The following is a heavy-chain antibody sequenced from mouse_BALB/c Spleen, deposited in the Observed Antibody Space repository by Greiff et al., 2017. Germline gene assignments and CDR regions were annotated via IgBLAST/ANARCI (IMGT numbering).Heavy chain of an antibody. V-gene: IGHV5-6-5*01. D-gene: IGHD2-3*01. Sequence: DVMLVESGGGLVKPGGSLKLSCAASGFTFSSYAMSWVRQTPEKRLEWVASISSGGSTYYPDSVKGRFTISRDNARNILYLQMSSLRSEDTAMYYCARGGDGYYDWYFDVWGAGTSVTVSS. CDR1: GFTFSSYA. CDR2: ISSGGST. J-gene: IGHJ1*01. CDR3: ARGGDGYYDWYFDV.